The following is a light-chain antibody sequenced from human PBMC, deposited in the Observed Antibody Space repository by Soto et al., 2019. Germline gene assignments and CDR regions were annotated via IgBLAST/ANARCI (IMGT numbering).Light chain of an antibody. Sequence: ESVVTQSPGTLSLSPGERASLSCRASHSVGSTYLAWYQQIPGQAPRLLIYSASSRTTGIPDRFSGSGSGTDFTLNISSLEPEDFAVYYFHHCNGWPRKFGQGTKVHIK. CDR1: HSVGSTY. CDR2: SAS. V-gene: IGKV3-20*01. CDR3: HHCNGWPRK. J-gene: IGKJ1*01.